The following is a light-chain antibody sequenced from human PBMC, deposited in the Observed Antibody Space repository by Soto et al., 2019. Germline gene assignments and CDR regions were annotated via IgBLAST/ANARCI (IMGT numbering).Light chain of an antibody. J-gene: IGKJ1*01. CDR3: QQYGLPTPWT. Sequence: EIVLTQSPGTLSLSPGERATLSCRASQTVSSTYLAWYQQKPGQAPRLLIYDASSRATHIPDRFSGSWSGTDFTLNISRLEPEDFAVYYYQQYGLPTPWTFGQGDRVEIK. CDR1: QTVSSTY. CDR2: DAS. V-gene: IGKV3-20*01.